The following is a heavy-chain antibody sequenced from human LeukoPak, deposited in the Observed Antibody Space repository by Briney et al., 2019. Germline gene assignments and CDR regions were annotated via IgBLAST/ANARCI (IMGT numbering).Heavy chain of an antibody. Sequence: PGGSLRLSCAASGFTFSSYAMHWVRQAPGKGLEYVSAISSNGGSTYYANSVKGRFTISRDNSKNTLYLQMGSLRAEDMAVYYCARARITMIVVVPLDYWGQGTLVTVSS. CDR3: ARARITMIVVVPLDY. CDR1: GFTFSSYA. J-gene: IGHJ4*02. D-gene: IGHD3-22*01. CDR2: ISSNGGST. V-gene: IGHV3-64*01.